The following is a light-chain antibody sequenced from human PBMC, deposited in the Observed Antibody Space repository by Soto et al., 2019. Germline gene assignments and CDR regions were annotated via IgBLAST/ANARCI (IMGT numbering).Light chain of an antibody. CDR2: EVS. CDR3: SSYTSSSTRVV. CDR1: SSDVGTYNY. J-gene: IGLJ2*01. V-gene: IGLV2-14*01. Sequence: QSALTQPASVSGSPGQSITISCTGTSSDVGTYNYVSWYQQHPGKAPKLMIYEVSNRPSGVSNRFSGSKSGNTASLTISGLQADDEADYYCSSYTSSSTRVVFGGGTKLTVL.